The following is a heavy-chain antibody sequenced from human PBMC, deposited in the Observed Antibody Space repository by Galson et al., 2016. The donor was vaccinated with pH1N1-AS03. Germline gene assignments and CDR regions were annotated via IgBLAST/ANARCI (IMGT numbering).Heavy chain of an antibody. Sequence: SVKVSCKASGGAFSIYAINWVRQAPGQGLEWMGWISANNGDTNYAQKFQGRVTVTTDTSTSTTYMELRSLRSDDTAVYYCARMEKRWGDAYDIWGQGTMVTVSS. CDR3: ARMEKRWGDAYDI. D-gene: IGHD1-1*01. V-gene: IGHV1-18*01. CDR2: ISANNGDT. CDR1: GGAFSIYA. J-gene: IGHJ3*02.